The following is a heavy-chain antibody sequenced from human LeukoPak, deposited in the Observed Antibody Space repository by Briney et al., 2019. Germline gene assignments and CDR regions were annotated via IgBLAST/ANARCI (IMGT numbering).Heavy chain of an antibody. Sequence: PGGSLRLSCAASGFTFSNYWMHWVRQAPGEGLVWVSRINSDGTSRNYADSVKGRFTISRDSAKNSLYLQMNSLRAEDTAVYYCARSAGRAIAVAEYWGQGTLVTVSS. V-gene: IGHV3-74*01. CDR3: ARSAGRAIAVAEY. D-gene: IGHD6-19*01. J-gene: IGHJ4*02. CDR1: GFTFSNYW. CDR2: INSDGTSR.